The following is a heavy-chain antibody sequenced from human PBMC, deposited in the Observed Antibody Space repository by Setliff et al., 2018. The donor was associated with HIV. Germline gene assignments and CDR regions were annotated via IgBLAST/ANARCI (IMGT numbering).Heavy chain of an antibody. CDR1: GFTFNSYG. CDR3: ARVFQSYSFDF. D-gene: IGHD3-3*01. V-gene: IGHV3-33*01. J-gene: IGHJ4*02. Sequence: GGSLRLSCAASGFTFNSYGIHWVRQAPGKGLEWVALIWYDGSEKYYADSVKGRFTISRDKSKNTLYLQMNSLRTEDTAVYYCARVFQSYSFDFWGQGTLVTVSS. CDR2: IWYDGSEK.